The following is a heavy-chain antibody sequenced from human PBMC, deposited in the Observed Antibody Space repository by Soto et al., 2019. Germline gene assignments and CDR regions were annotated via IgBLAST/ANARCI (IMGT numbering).Heavy chain of an antibody. V-gene: IGHV3-21*01. CDR1: GLAFNNYG. Sequence: GGSLRLSCTVSGLAFNNYGINWVRQAPGQGLEWVSSISKSDYTYYSDSVKGRFTISRDNAKNSVSLQMNTLRVEDTAVYYCAREDSIIIPAMSDFWGQGTLVTVS. CDR2: ISKSDYT. J-gene: IGHJ4*02. CDR3: AREDSIIIPAMSDF. D-gene: IGHD2-2*01.